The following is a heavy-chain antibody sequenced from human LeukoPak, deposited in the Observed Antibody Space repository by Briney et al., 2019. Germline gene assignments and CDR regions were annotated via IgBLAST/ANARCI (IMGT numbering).Heavy chain of an antibody. V-gene: IGHV3-74*01. Sequence: GGSLRLSCVASEFTFSNYWIHWVRQPPGKGLVWVSRIRYDGIVTNYADSVEGRFTISRDNAKNTVHLQMNSLRDDDTAVYYCARANPADFNLWGRGTLVTVST. CDR1: EFTFSNYW. CDR2: IRYDGIVT. D-gene: IGHD1-14*01. J-gene: IGHJ2*01. CDR3: ARANPADFNL.